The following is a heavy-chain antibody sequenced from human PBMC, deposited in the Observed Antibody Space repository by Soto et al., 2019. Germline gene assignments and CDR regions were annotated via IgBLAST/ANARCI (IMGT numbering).Heavy chain of an antibody. CDR1: GFTCSSDW. CDR3: AQRGWFGELGYYYYGMDV. D-gene: IGHD3-10*01. Sequence: PGGSLRLSCVASGFTCSSDWVHRVRQAPGKGLEWVSSISSSSSYIYYADSVKGRFTISRDNAKNSLYLQMNSLRAEDTAVYYCAQRGWFGELGYYYYGMDVWGQGTTVTVSS. V-gene: IGHV3-21*01. CDR2: ISSSSSYI. J-gene: IGHJ6*02.